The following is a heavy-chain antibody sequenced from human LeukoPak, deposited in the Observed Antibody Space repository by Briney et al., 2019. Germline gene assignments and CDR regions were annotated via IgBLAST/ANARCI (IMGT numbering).Heavy chain of an antibody. Sequence: PGGSLRLSCAAPGFTVSSNYMSWVRQAPGKGLEWVSVIYSGGSTYYADSVKGRFTISRDNSKNTLYLQMNSLRAEDTAMYYCARQGGSTASCFDYWGQGTLVTVSS. V-gene: IGHV3-53*01. CDR1: GFTVSSNY. D-gene: IGHD2-8*02. CDR3: ARQGGSTASCFDY. CDR2: IYSGGST. J-gene: IGHJ4*02.